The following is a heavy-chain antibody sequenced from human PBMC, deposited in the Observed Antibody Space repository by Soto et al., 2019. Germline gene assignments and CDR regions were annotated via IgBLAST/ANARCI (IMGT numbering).Heavy chain of an antibody. CDR1: VYTFTSYA. CDR2: ISAYNGNT. CDR3: VSDFWSGTY. Sequence: GASVKVSCKASVYTFTSYAIHWVRQAPGQRLEWMGWISAYNGNTNYAQKLQGRVTMTTDTSTSTAYMELRSLRSDDTAVYYCVSDFWSGTYWGQGTLVTVSS. V-gene: IGHV1-18*01. D-gene: IGHD3-3*01. J-gene: IGHJ4*02.